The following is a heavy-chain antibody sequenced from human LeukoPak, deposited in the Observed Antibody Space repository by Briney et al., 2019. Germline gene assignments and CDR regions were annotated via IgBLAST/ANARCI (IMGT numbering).Heavy chain of an antibody. CDR1: GFTFSSDG. V-gene: IGHV3-30*02. J-gene: IGHJ4*02. CDR2: IRYDGSNK. Sequence: GRRLRPSCAVSGFTFSSDGINWVGQAPGQGRGGVAFIRYDGSNKYYADSMKGRFTISRDNSKNTLYLQMNSLRAEDTAVYYCARGPAANSGSYYVGDYWGQGTLVTVSS. D-gene: IGHD1-26*01. CDR3: ARGPAANSGSYYVGDY.